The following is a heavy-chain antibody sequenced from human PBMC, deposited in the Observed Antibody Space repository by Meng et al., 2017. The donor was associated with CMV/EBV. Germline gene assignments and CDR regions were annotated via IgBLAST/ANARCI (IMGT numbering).Heavy chain of an antibody. V-gene: IGHV1-18*01. CDR1: GYTFTSYG. J-gene: IGHJ6*02. D-gene: IGHD2-21*01. CDR2: ISAYNGNT. Sequence: ASVKVSCKASGYTFTSYGISWVRQAPGQGLEWMGWISAYNGNTNYAQKLQGRVTMTTDASTSTAYMELRSLRSDDTAVYYCARAYCGGDCSRMDVWGQGTTVTVSS. CDR3: ARAYCGGDCSRMDV.